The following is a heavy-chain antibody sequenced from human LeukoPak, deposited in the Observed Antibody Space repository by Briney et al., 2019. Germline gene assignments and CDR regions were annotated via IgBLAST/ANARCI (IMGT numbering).Heavy chain of an antibody. CDR1: GFTFSSYW. CDR3: ARVGGSNAFDI. D-gene: IGHD1-26*01. V-gene: IGHV3-74*01. J-gene: IGHJ3*02. CDR2: INSDGSST. Sequence: GGSLRLSCAASGFTFSSYWVHWVRQAPGKGLVWVSPINSDGSSTSYADSVTGRFTISRDNAKNTLSLQMNSLRAEDAAVYYCARVGGSNAFDIWGQGTMVIVSS.